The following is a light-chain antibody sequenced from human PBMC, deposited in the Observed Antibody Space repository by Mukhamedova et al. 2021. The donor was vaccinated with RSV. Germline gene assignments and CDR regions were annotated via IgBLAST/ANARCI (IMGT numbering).Light chain of an antibody. J-gene: IGKJ1*01. Sequence: WYQRRVHGKSPTLLIYAASSLHSGVPSRFSGSGSGTDFTLTISSLAPEDFATYYCQQAYSTPRTFGQGTKVDIK. CDR2: AAS. CDR3: QQAYSTPRT. V-gene: IGKV1-39*01.